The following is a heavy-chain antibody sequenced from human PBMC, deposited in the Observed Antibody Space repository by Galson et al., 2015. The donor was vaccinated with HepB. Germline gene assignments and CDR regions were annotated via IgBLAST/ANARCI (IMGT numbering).Heavy chain of an antibody. Sequence: SLRLSCAASGFTFYSYGMHWVRQAPGKGLEWVALISYDGNSKYYADSVRGRFTISRDNSKNTLYLQMNSLRGEDTAVYYCARASMVRGVITSYYYYYGMDVWGQGTTVTVSS. D-gene: IGHD3-10*01. CDR2: ISYDGNSK. CDR3: ARASMVRGVITSYYYYYGMDV. V-gene: IGHV3-30*03. J-gene: IGHJ6*02. CDR1: GFTFYSYG.